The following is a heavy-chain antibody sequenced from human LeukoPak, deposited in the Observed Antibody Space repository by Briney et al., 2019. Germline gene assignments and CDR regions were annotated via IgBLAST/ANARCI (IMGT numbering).Heavy chain of an antibody. V-gene: IGHV3-23*01. CDR2: TSETGGAR. J-gene: IGHJ3*02. D-gene: IGHD2-21*01. Sequence: PPGGSLRLSGVASGFGFSTSGMSWFRQAPGRGPEGGSGTSETGGARYYADSVRGRFAISKDNSKNTLFLQMDNLRVEDTALYYCAKAIARHRDLDAFDIWGQGTLVSVSS. CDR3: AKAIARHRDLDAFDI. CDR1: GFGFSTSG.